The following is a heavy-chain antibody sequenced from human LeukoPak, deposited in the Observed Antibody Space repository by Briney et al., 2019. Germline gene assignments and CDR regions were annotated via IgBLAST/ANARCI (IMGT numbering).Heavy chain of an antibody. Sequence: ASVKVSCKVSGYTLTELSMHWVRQAPGKGLEWMGGFDPEDGETIYAQKLQGRVTMTEDTSTDTAYMELSSLRSDDTAVYYCARGEPFIAAAGTDFDYWGQGTLVTVSS. CDR2: FDPEDGET. V-gene: IGHV1-24*01. CDR1: GYTLTELS. CDR3: ARGEPFIAAAGTDFDY. D-gene: IGHD6-13*01. J-gene: IGHJ4*02.